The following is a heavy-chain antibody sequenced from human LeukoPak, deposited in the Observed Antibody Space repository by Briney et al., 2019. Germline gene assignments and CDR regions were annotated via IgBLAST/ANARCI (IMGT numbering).Heavy chain of an antibody. V-gene: IGHV3-74*01. CDR3: ARGHYGPDY. J-gene: IGHJ4*02. CDR1: GFTFSSYW. D-gene: IGHD3-10*01. Sequence: GGSLRLSCAASGFTFSSYWMHWVCHAPGKGLVWVSRINSDGSITSYADSVKGRLTISRDNAKNTLYLQMNSLRAEDTAVYFCARGHYGPDYWGQGTVVTVSS. CDR2: INSDGSIT.